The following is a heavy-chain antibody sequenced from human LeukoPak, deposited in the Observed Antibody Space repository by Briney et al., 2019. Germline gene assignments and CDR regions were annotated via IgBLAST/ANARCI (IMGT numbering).Heavy chain of an antibody. D-gene: IGHD3-16*01. CDR1: GGSISSGGYY. Sequence: PSQTLSPTCTVSGGSISSGGYYWSWIRQHPGKGLEWIGYIYYSGSTYYNPSLKSRVTISVDTSKNQFSLKLSSVTAADTAVYYCARESGLRLGEFQGMDVWGQGTTVTVSS. CDR2: IYYSGST. J-gene: IGHJ6*02. V-gene: IGHV4-31*03. CDR3: ARESGLRLGEFQGMDV.